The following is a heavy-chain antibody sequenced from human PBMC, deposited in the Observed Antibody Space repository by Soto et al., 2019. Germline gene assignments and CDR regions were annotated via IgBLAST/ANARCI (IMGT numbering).Heavy chain of an antibody. CDR2: FDPEDGET. CDR1: GYTLTELS. CDR3: ATDQYSGLSSSYPRWFDP. Sequence: ASVKVSCKVSGYTLTELSMHWVRQAPGKGLEWMGGFDPEDGETIYAQKFQGRVTMTEDTSTDTAYMELSGLRSEDTAVYYCATDQYSGLSSSYPRWFDPWGQGTLVTVSS. J-gene: IGHJ5*02. D-gene: IGHD6-13*01. V-gene: IGHV1-24*01.